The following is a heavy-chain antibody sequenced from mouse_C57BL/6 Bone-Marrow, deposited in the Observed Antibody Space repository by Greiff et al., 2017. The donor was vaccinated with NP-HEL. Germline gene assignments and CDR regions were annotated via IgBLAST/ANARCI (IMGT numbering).Heavy chain of an antibody. CDR1: GFTFSDFY. CDR2: SRNKANDYTT. V-gene: IGHV7-1*01. CDR3: ARDADYGSSSYYAMDY. J-gene: IGHJ4*01. Sequence: EVNVVESGGGLVQSGRSLRLSCATSGFTFSDFYMEWVRQAPGKGLEWIAASRNKANDYTTEYSASVKGRFIVSRDTSQSILYLQMNALRAEDTAIYYCARDADYGSSSYYAMDYWGQGTSVTVSS. D-gene: IGHD1-1*01.